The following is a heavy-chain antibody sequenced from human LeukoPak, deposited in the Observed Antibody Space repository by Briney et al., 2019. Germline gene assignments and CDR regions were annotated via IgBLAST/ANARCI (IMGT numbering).Heavy chain of an antibody. Sequence: GGSLRLSCAASGFTFSSYEMNWVRQAPGKGLEWVSYISSSGSSIYYADSVKGRFTISRDNAKNSLYLQMNSLRAEDTAVYYCARESYYDILTGEMDVWGKGTTVTISS. V-gene: IGHV3-48*03. D-gene: IGHD3-9*01. CDR3: ARESYYDILTGEMDV. J-gene: IGHJ6*04. CDR1: GFTFSSYE. CDR2: ISSSGSSI.